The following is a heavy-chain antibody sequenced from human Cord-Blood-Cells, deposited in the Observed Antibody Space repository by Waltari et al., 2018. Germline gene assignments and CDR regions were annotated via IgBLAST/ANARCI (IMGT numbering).Heavy chain of an antibody. D-gene: IGHD3-3*01. CDR2: INHSGST. J-gene: IGHJ3*02. CDR3: ARFSEGVRGTYYDFWSGYYKRGLDAFDI. CDR1: GGSFSGYY. Sequence: QVQLQQWGAGLLKPSETLSLTCAVYGGSFSGYYWSWIRQPPGKGLEWIGEINHSGSTNYNPSLKSRVTISVDTSENQFCLKLSSVTAADTAVYYCARFSEGVRGTYYDFWSGYYKRGLDAFDIWGQGTMVTVSS. V-gene: IGHV4-34*01.